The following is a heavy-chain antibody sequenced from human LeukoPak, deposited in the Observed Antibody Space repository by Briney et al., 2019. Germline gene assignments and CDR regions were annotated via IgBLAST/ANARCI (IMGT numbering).Heavy chain of an antibody. Sequence: PSQTLSLTCTVSGGSISSGGYYWSWIRQPPGKGLEWIGEINHSGSTNYNPSLKSRVTISVDTSKNQFSLKLSSVTAADTAVYYCARLYYYDRAGSGDAFDIWGQGTMVTVSS. CDR3: ARLYYYDRAGSGDAFDI. CDR2: INHSGST. D-gene: IGHD3-22*01. J-gene: IGHJ3*02. V-gene: IGHV4-30-2*01. CDR1: GGSISSGGYY.